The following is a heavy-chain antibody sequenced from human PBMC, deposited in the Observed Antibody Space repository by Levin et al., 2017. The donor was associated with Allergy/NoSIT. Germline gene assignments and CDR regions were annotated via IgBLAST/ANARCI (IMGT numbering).Heavy chain of an antibody. CDR1: GGSISTDNW. D-gene: IGHD3-9*01. CDR2: IYRSGDT. J-gene: IGHJ4*02. V-gene: IGHV4-4*02. CDR3: ATVEGLFCSGVSCSYSFHY. Sequence: SETLSLTCAVSGGSISTDNWWSWIRQPPGKGLEWIGEIYRSGDTNHNPSLRSRVTMSVAQSKNHFSLKLSSVTAADTAVYYCATVEGLFCSGVSCSYSFHYWGQGALVTVSS.